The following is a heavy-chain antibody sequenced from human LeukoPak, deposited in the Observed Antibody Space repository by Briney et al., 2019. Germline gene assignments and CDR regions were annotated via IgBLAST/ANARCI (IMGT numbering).Heavy chain of an antibody. Sequence: GGSLRLSCAASDFTFSSSGMTWVRQAPGKGLEWVSTVSSSGENTYYADSVKGRFTISRDSSKNTLYLQMNRLRAEDAAVYYCAKAPVTTCSGAYCYPFDYWGQGTLVTVSS. J-gene: IGHJ4*02. CDR2: VSSSGENT. D-gene: IGHD2-21*01. CDR3: AKAPVTTCSGAYCYPFDY. V-gene: IGHV3-23*01. CDR1: DFTFSSSG.